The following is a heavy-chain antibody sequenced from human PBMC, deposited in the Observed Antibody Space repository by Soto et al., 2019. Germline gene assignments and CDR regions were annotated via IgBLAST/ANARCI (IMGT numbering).Heavy chain of an antibody. V-gene: IGHV4-30-4*08. J-gene: IGHJ4*02. D-gene: IGHD2-15*01. CDR3: ARHTPAISISDH. CDR2: IYLSGFT. Sequence: PSETLSLTCTVSGDSITSSKHYWSWIRQHPGKGLEWIGYIYLSGFTYSTPSLKSRVNMSLDTSKNQFSLKLSSVTAADTAVYYCARHTPAISISDHWGQGTRVTVSS. CDR1: GDSITSSKHY.